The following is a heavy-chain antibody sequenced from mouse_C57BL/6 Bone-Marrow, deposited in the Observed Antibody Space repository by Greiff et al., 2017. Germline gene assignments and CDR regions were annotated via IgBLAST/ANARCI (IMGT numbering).Heavy chain of an antibody. V-gene: IGHV5-4*01. CDR3: ERGDGYYLRLDY. J-gene: IGHJ4*01. Sequence: EVQLVESGGGLVKPGGSLKLSCAASGFTFSSYAMSWVRQTPEKRLEWVATISDGGSYNYYPDNVKGRLTISRDNAKNNLYLQMSHLKSEATAMYCCERGDGYYLRLDYWGKGTSVSVSS. D-gene: IGHD2-3*01. CDR1: GFTFSSYA. CDR2: ISDGGSYN.